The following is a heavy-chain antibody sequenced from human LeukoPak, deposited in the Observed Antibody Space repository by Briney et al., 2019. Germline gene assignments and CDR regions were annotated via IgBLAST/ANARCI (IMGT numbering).Heavy chain of an antibody. Sequence: GASVKLSCKASGGTFSSYAISWFRQAPGQGLEWMGGIIPIFGTANYAQKYQGRVTITADESTSTAYMELSSLRSEHTAVYYCASSWDIVVVVAGNYGMDVWGKGTTVTVSS. V-gene: IGHV1-69*13. J-gene: IGHJ6*04. D-gene: IGHD2-15*01. CDR3: ASSWDIVVVVAGNYGMDV. CDR1: GGTFSSYA. CDR2: IIPIFGTA.